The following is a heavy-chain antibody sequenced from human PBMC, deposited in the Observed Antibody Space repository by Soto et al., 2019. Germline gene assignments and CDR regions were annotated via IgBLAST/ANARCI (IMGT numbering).Heavy chain of an antibody. CDR1: GYSFTSYW. V-gene: IGHV5-10-1*01. Sequence: GECLKISCKGSGYSFTSYWISWVRQMPGKGLEWMGRIDPSDSYTNYSPSFQGHVTISADKSISTAYLQWSSLKASDTAMYYCVRRNSYGYYYYGMDVWGQGTTVLFSS. D-gene: IGHD5-18*01. CDR2: IDPSDSYT. J-gene: IGHJ6*02. CDR3: VRRNSYGYYYYGMDV.